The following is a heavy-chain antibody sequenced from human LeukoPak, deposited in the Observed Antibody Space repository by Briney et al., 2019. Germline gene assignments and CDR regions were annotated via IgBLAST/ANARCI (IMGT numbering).Heavy chain of an antibody. V-gene: IGHV4-38-2*02. J-gene: IGHJ3*02. Sequence: PSETLSLTCAVYGGSFSGYYWGWIRQPPGKGLEWIGSIYHSGSTYYSPSLKSRVTISVDTSKNQFSLKLSSVTAADTAVYYCARDSLPWTATGAFDIWGQGTMVTVSS. D-gene: IGHD3/OR15-3a*01. CDR3: ARDSLPWTATGAFDI. CDR2: IYHSGST. CDR1: GGSFSGYY.